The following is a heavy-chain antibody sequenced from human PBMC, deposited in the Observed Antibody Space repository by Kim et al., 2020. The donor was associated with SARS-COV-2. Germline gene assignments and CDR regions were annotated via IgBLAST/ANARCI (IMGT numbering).Heavy chain of an antibody. D-gene: IGHD6-19*01. V-gene: IGHV3-13*04. CDR3: ARGRSGGYGMDV. Sequence: GGSLRLSCAASGFTFSSYDMHWVRQATGKGLEWVSAIGTAGDTYYPGSVKGRFTISRENAKNSLYLQMNSLRAGDTAVYYCARGRSGGYGMDVWGQGTTVTVSS. J-gene: IGHJ6*02. CDR2: IGTAGDT. CDR1: GFTFSSYD.